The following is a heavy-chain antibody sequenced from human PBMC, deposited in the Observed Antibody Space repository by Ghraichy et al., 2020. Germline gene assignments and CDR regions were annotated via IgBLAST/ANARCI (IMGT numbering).Heavy chain of an antibody. CDR2: IRYSGST. V-gene: IGHV4-61*01. CDR3: ARTGGGYDYPDY. Sequence: SETLSLTCTVSGGSVSSDFYYWSWTRQPPGKGLEWIAYIRYSGSTNYNPSLKSRATISLDTSKNQFSLNLSFVNVADTALYFCARTGGGYDYPDYWGQGTLVTVSS. J-gene: IGHJ4*02. CDR1: GGSVSSDFYY. D-gene: IGHD5-12*01.